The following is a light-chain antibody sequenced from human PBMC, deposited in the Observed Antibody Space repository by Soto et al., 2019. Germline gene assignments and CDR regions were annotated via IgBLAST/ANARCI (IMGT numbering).Light chain of an antibody. J-gene: IGKJ1*01. V-gene: IGKV1-12*01. Sequence: DIQMTQSPSSVSASIGDRVIISCRASQDIGTFLAWYQHKPGRGPKLLIYAASNLQSGVPSRFSGSGSGTDFTLTISSLEPEDFAVYYCLHRNNWAWTFGQGTKVEIK. CDR3: LHRNNWAWT. CDR2: AAS. CDR1: QDIGTF.